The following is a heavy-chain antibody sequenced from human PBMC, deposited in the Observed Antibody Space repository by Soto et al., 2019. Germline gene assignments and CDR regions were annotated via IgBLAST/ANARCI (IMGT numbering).Heavy chain of an antibody. Sequence: QVQLVESGGGVVQPGRSLRLSCAASGITFSRSGMHWVRQAPGKGLEWVAFISYDGSNIYYADSVKGRFTISRDDSKNTLYLQMNSLRPEDTAVYHCAKDKGVRSLDYWGQGTLVTVSS. J-gene: IGHJ4*02. V-gene: IGHV3-30*18. D-gene: IGHD3-3*01. CDR3: AKDKGVRSLDY. CDR2: ISYDGSNI. CDR1: GITFSRSG.